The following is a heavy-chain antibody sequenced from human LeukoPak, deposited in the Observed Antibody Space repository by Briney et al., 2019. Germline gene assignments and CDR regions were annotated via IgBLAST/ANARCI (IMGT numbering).Heavy chain of an antibody. CDR1: GGTFSSYA. CDR2: IIPIFGTA. V-gene: IGHV1-69*05. J-gene: IGHJ4*02. Sequence: SVKVSCKASGGTFSSYAISWVRQAPGQGLEWMGRIIPIFGTANYAQKFQGRVTMTRNTSISTAYMELSSLRSEDTAVYYCARGRRNEAVAGTWGQGTLVTVSS. CDR3: ARGRRNEAVAGT. D-gene: IGHD6-19*01.